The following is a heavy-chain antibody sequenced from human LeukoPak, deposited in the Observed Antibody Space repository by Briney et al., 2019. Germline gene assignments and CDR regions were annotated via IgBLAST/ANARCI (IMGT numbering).Heavy chain of an antibody. J-gene: IGHJ6*02. Sequence: GGSLRLSCAASRFTFSSYAMSWVRQAPGKGLEWVSGVSGNGAGTYYADSVRGRFTISRDNSKNTLYLQMNSLRAEDTAVYYCAKSMVRGVKAPYGMDVWGQGTTVTVSS. D-gene: IGHD3-10*01. CDR3: AKSMVRGVKAPYGMDV. V-gene: IGHV3-23*01. CDR2: VSGNGAGT. CDR1: RFTFSSYA.